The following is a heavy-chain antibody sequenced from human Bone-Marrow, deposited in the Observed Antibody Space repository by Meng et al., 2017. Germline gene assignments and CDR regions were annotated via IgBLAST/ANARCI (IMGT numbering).Heavy chain of an antibody. V-gene: IGHV1-8*01. CDR3: ARGRLTVRGIITSFFDY. Sequence: QVQLVQAGAEVERPGASVKVSCKASGYTFTSYDINWVRQGTGQGLEWMGWMNPNSGNTGYAQNFQGRVTMTRNTSISTAYMELSSLRSEDTAVYYCARGRLTVRGIITSFFDYWGQGTLVTVSS. J-gene: IGHJ4*02. CDR2: MNPNSGNT. CDR1: GYTFTSYD. D-gene: IGHD3-10*01.